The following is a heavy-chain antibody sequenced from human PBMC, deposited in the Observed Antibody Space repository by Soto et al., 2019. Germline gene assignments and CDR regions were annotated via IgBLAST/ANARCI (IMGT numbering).Heavy chain of an antibody. V-gene: IGHV3-7*03. CDR3: AREEESVGSPPSGFRP. D-gene: IGHD3-10*01. Sequence: EVQLVESGGGLVQPGGSLRLSCVGSGFTFGKYWMDWLRQTPGKGLEWVANIKQDGSEKFYVDSVRGRFTISRDNAKNSVYLEMNRLRDEDTGVYYCAREEESVGSPPSGFRPWGQGAQVTVSS. CDR1: GFTFGKYW. J-gene: IGHJ5*02. CDR2: IKQDGSEK.